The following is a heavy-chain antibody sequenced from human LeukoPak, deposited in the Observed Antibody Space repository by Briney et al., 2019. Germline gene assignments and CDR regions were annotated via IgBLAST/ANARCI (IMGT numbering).Heavy chain of an antibody. V-gene: IGHV3-9*01. J-gene: IGHJ4*02. D-gene: IGHD6-13*01. Sequence: SLRLPFAASGFPFDDFAMHWVRQAPGKGLEGVPGISWDSGSIGYADSVKGRFTISRDNAKNSLYLQMNSLRAEDTALYYCAKDLTAAGKGPADYWGQGTLVTVSS. CDR3: AKDLTAAGKGPADY. CDR1: GFPFDDFA. CDR2: ISWDSGSI.